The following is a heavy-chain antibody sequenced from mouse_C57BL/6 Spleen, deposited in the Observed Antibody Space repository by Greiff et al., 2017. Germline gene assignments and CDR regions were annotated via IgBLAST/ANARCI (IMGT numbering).Heavy chain of an antibody. V-gene: IGHV14-2*01. CDR3: ARGPHYYGSSYFDY. D-gene: IGHD1-1*01. CDR1: GFNIKDYY. J-gene: IGHJ2*01. CDR2: IDPGDGDT. Sequence: EVQLQQSGAELVKPGASVKLSCTASGFNIKDYYMHWVKQRPEQGLEWIGRIDPGDGDTKYAPKFQGKATLTADTSSNTAYLPLSSLTSEDTAVXYGARGPHYYGSSYFDYWGQGTTLTVSS.